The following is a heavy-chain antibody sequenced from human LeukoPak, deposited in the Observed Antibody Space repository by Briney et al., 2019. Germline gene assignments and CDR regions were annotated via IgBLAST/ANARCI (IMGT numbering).Heavy chain of an antibody. Sequence: PGGSLRLSCAASGFTFSSYAMSWVRQAPGKGLEWVSAISGSGGSTYYADSVKGRFTISRDNSKNTLYLQMNSLRAEDTAVYYCAKGDRAVFDWLLSGIVYWGQGTLVTVSS. CDR3: AKGDRAVFDWLLSGIVY. D-gene: IGHD3-9*01. CDR2: ISGSGGST. V-gene: IGHV3-23*01. CDR1: GFTFSSYA. J-gene: IGHJ4*02.